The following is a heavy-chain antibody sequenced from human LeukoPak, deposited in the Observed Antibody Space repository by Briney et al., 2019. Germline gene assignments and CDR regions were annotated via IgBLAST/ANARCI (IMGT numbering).Heavy chain of an antibody. V-gene: IGHV3-30*04. CDR1: GLTFNTYA. D-gene: IGHD3-10*01. Sequence: GGSLRLSRIASGLTFNTYAMQWVRQAPGKGLEWVAVISIDGKTQYYADSVKGRFTISRDDSKNTLYLEMDSLRDEDTALFYCAREEYGFGLGALDVWGQGTTVTVS. CDR3: AREEYGFGLGALDV. J-gene: IGHJ6*02. CDR2: ISIDGKTQ.